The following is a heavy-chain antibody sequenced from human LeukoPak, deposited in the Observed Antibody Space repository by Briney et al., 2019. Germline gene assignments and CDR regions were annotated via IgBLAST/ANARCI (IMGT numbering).Heavy chain of an antibody. CDR3: ARGGAAAADY. V-gene: IGHV3-21*01. J-gene: IGHJ4*02. Sequence: PGGSLRLSCAASGFTFRSYSMNWVRQAPGKGLEWVSAIDPSSTYIYYADSVKGRFTISRDNAENSLYLQMNSLRAEDTAVYYCARGGAAAADYWGQGTLVTVSS. CDR1: GFTFRSYS. D-gene: IGHD6-13*01. CDR2: IDPSSTYI.